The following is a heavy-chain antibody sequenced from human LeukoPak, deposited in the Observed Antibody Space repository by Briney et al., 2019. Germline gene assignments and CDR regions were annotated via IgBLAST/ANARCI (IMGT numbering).Heavy chain of an antibody. J-gene: IGHJ6*03. CDR2: ISYDGSNK. Sequence: GGSLRLSCAASGFTFSSYAMHWVRQAPGKGLEWVAVISYDGSNKYYADSVKGRFTISRDNSKNTLYLQMNSLRAEDTAVYYCAKSPRILAAAVRLYYYYYYMDVWGKGTTVTVSS. CDR1: GFTFSSYA. CDR3: AKSPRILAAAVRLYYYYYYMDV. D-gene: IGHD6-13*01. V-gene: IGHV3-30*04.